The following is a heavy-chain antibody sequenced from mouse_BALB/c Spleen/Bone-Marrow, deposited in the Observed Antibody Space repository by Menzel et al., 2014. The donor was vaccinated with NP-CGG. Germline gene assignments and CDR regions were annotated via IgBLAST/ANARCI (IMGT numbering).Heavy chain of an antibody. CDR1: GFTFSNFA. Sequence: EVMLVESGGGLVKPGGSLKLSCAASGFTFSNFAMSWVRQTPDKRLEWVASISSGGSAYYPDSMKGRLSISRDNARDILFLQMSSLRSEDTAMYYCARGYDYDFDYWGQGTTLTVSS. CDR2: ISSGGSA. J-gene: IGHJ2*01. V-gene: IGHV5-6-5*01. D-gene: IGHD2-4*01. CDR3: ARGYDYDFDY.